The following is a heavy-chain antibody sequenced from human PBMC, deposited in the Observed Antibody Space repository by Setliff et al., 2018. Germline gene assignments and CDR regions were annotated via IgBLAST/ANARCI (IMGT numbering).Heavy chain of an antibody. J-gene: IGHJ3*02. D-gene: IGHD2-21*02. CDR3: ARDSGDDYGGNSGILDACEI. CDR2: INAGNGNT. CDR1: GYTFTSYA. V-gene: IGHV1-3*01. Sequence: GASVKVSCKASGYTFTSYAMHWVRQAPGQRLEWMGWINAGNGNTKYSQKFQGRVTITRDTSANTAYMELSSLRSEDTAVYYCARDSGDDYGGNSGILDACEIWGQGTMVTVSS.